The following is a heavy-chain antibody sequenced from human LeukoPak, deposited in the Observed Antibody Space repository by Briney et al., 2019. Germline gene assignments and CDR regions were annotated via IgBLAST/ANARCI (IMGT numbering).Heavy chain of an antibody. Sequence: GGSLTLSCAASGFTVSSFAMIWLRPAPGMGREWFSTISGSGGSTYYADSGKGRFTISRDNSKNTLYLQMNSLRAEDTAVYYCAKVDRGYSYGYPRGAFDIWGQGTMVTVSS. V-gene: IGHV3-23*01. CDR1: GFTVSSFA. CDR3: AKVDRGYSYGYPRGAFDI. CDR2: ISGSGGST. D-gene: IGHD5-18*01. J-gene: IGHJ3*02.